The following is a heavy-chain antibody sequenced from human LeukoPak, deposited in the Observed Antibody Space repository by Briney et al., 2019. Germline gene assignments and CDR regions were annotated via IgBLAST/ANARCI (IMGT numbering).Heavy chain of an antibody. D-gene: IGHD3-22*01. Sequence: GGSLRLSCAASGFTFSSYAMSWVRQAPGKGLEWVGRIKSKTDGGTTDYAAPVKGRFTISRDDSKNTLYLQMNSLKTEDTAVYYCTASPPWYYDSRLFYGWGQGTLVTVSS. J-gene: IGHJ4*02. CDR2: IKSKTDGGTT. CDR1: GFTFSSYA. CDR3: TASPPWYYDSRLFYG. V-gene: IGHV3-15*01.